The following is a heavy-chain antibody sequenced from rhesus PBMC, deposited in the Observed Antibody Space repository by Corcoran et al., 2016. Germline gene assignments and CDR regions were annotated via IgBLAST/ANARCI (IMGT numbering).Heavy chain of an antibody. V-gene: IGHV3S5*01. Sequence: EVQLVETGGGLVQPGGSLKLSCEASGFTFSSYGMSWVRQAPGKGIEWVSAINSGGGSTYYADSVKGRFTISRDNSKNTLSLQMNSLRPEDTAVYYCAKDYDSGYYTGILIDSWGQGVLVTVSS. CDR1: GFTFSSYG. J-gene: IGHJ4*01. CDR2: INSGGGST. CDR3: AKDYDSGYYTGILIDS. D-gene: IGHD3-28*01.